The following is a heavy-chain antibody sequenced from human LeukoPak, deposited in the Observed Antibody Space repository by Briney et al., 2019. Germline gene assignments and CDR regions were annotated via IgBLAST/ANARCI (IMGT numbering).Heavy chain of an antibody. D-gene: IGHD3-3*01. CDR3: TTIALAGGVY. CDR2: ISGSGDNA. Sequence: AGGSLRLSCAASGFTFSNYAMSWVRQAPGKGLEWVSAISGSGDNAYYAESVKGRFTISRDNSKSTLYLQMNSLRAEDTAVYYCTTIALAGGVYWGQGTLVTVSS. V-gene: IGHV3-23*01. J-gene: IGHJ4*02. CDR1: GFTFSNYA.